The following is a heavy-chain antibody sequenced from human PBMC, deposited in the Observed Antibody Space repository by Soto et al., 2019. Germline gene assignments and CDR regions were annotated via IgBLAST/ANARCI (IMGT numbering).Heavy chain of an antibody. J-gene: IGHJ4*02. CDR2: INHSGST. CDR3: VAFRFCTSCYPPYYFDY. CDR1: GGSFSGYY. V-gene: IGHV4-34*01. Sequence: QVQLQQWGAGLLKPSETLSLTYAVYGGSFSGYYWSWIRQPPGKGLEWIGEINHSGSTNYNPSLKSRVTISVDTSKNQFSLKLSSVTAADTAVYYCVAFRFCTSCYPPYYFDYWGQGTLVTVSS. D-gene: IGHD2-2*01.